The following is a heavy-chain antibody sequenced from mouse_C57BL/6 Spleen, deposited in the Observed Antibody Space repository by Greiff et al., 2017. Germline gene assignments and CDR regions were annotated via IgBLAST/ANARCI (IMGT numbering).Heavy chain of an antibody. CDR3: ARSTEFAY. Sequence: VQLKESGPELVKPGASVKISCKASGYTFTDYYINWVKQRPGQGLEWIGWICPGSGDTKYNEKFKGKATLTVDTSSSTAYMQLSSLTSEDSAVYFCARSTEFAYWGQGTLVTVSA. CDR1: GYTFTDYY. CDR2: ICPGSGDT. V-gene: IGHV1-84*01. J-gene: IGHJ3*01.